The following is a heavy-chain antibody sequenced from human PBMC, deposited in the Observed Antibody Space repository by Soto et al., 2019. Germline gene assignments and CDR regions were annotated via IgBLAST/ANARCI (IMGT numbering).Heavy chain of an antibody. CDR3: ARGGTPIDS. V-gene: IGHV1-18*01. Sequence: QVQLVQSGAEVKKPGASVKVSCKASGYTFTNFGISWVRQAPGQGLEWMGWISAYNGNTNYAQNFQGRVTMTTDTPTSTAYTELRSLRSDDTALYYCARGGTPIDSWGQGTLVTVSS. CDR1: GYTFTNFG. CDR2: ISAYNGNT. J-gene: IGHJ4*02. D-gene: IGHD3-16*01.